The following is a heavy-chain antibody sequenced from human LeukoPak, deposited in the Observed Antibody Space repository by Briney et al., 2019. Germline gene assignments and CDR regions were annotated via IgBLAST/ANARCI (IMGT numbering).Heavy chain of an antibody. V-gene: IGHV4-34*01. J-gene: IGHJ6*03. CDR3: ARLYYGSGSLLDLYYYYYMDV. Sequence: SETLSLTCAVYGGSFTIYSWTWIRQPPGKSLEWVGEISPSGNTQYNPSLKSRVTISVDTSKNQFSLKLSSVTAADTAVYYCARLYYGSGSLLDLYYYYYMDVWGKGTTVAVSS. CDR1: GGSFTIYS. D-gene: IGHD3-10*01. CDR2: ISPSGNT.